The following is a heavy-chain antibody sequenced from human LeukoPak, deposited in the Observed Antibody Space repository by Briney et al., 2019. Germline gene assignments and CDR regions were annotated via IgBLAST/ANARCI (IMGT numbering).Heavy chain of an antibody. D-gene: IGHD1-26*01. CDR3: AGSYAPLFGAFDI. V-gene: IGHV1-2*02. Sequence: ASVKVSCKTSGYTFTAYYMHWVRQAPGQGLEWMGWINPNSGGTNYAQKFQGRVTMTRDTSISTAYMELSRLRSDDTAVYYCAGSYAPLFGAFDIWGQGTMVTVSS. J-gene: IGHJ3*02. CDR1: GYTFTAYY. CDR2: INPNSGGT.